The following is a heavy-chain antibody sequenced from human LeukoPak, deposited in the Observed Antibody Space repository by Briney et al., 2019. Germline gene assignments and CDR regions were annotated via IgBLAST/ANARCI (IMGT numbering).Heavy chain of an antibody. D-gene: IGHD3-22*01. Sequence: SETLSLTCTVSGGSISSSSYYWGWIRQPPGKGLEWIGSIYYSGSTYYNPSLKSRVTISVDTSKNQFFLKLSSVTAADTAVYYCASGLNSGSGYYYYYYYYMDVWGKGTTVTVSS. V-gene: IGHV4-39*07. CDR2: IYYSGST. CDR1: GGSISSSSYY. J-gene: IGHJ6*03. CDR3: ASGLNSGSGYYYYYYYYMDV.